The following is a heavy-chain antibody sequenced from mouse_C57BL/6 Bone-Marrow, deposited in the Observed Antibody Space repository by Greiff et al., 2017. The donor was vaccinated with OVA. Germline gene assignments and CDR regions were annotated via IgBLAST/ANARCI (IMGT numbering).Heavy chain of an antibody. CDR3: ARSNWDERAYAMDY. Sequence: VQVVESGAELARPGASVKLSCKASGYTFTSYGISWVKQRTGQGLEWIGEIYPRSGNTYYNEKFKGKATLTADKSSSTAYMELRSLTSEDSAVYFCARSNWDERAYAMDYWGQGTSVTVSS. V-gene: IGHV1-81*01. J-gene: IGHJ4*01. CDR1: GYTFTSYG. D-gene: IGHD4-1*02. CDR2: IYPRSGNT.